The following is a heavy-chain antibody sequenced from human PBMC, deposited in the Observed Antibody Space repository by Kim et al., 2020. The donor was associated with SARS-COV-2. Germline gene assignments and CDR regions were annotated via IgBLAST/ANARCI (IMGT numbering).Heavy chain of an antibody. Sequence: GGSLRLSCAASGFTFSSYAMHWVRQAPGKGLEWVAVIWYDGSNKYYADSVKGRFTISRDNSKNTLYLQMNSLRAEDTAVYYCAKGVNPYYYYGMDVWGQGTTVTVSS. D-gene: IGHD6-13*01. CDR3: AKGVNPYYYYGMDV. CDR1: GFTFSSYA. V-gene: IGHV3-33*06. CDR2: IWYDGSNK. J-gene: IGHJ6*02.